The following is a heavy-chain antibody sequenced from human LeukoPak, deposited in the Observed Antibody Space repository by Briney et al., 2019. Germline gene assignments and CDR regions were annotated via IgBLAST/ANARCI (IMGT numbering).Heavy chain of an antibody. V-gene: IGHV3-23*01. J-gene: IGHJ2*01. D-gene: IGHD5-12*01. CDR1: GFTFSSYA. CDR2: ISGSGGST. Sequence: GGSLRLSCAASGFTFSSYAMSWVRQAPGKGLEWVSAISGSGGSTYYADSVKGRFTISRDNSKNTLYLQMNSLRAEDTAVYYCARSSIVATSHDLWGRGTLVTVSS. CDR3: ARSSIVATSHDL.